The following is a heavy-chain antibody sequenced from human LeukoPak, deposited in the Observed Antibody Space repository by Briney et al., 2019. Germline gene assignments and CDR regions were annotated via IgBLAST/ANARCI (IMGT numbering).Heavy chain of an antibody. J-gene: IGHJ3*02. V-gene: IGHV1-2*02. Sequence: ASVKVSCKASGYTFTGYYMHWVRQAPGQGLEWMGWINPNSGGTNYAQKFQGRVTMTRDTSISTAYMELSRRRSDDTAVYYCARVSGGGRLASGDAFDIWGQGTMVTVSS. CDR3: ARVSGGGRLASGDAFDI. CDR2: INPNSGGT. CDR1: GYTFTGYY. D-gene: IGHD2-15*01.